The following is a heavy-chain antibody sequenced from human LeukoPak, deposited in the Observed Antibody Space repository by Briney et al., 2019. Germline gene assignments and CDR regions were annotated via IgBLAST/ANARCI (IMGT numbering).Heavy chain of an antibody. CDR1: GYTLTGYY. J-gene: IGHJ4*02. D-gene: IGHD3-22*01. CDR2: INPNSGGT. Sequence: ASVKVSCKASGYTLTGYYMHWVRQAPGQGLEWMGWINPNSGGTNYAQKFQGRVTMTRDTSISTAYMELSRLRSDDTAVYYCARDPYYYDSSGYEPHFDYWGQGTLVTVSS. CDR3: ARDPYYYDSSGYEPHFDY. V-gene: IGHV1-2*02.